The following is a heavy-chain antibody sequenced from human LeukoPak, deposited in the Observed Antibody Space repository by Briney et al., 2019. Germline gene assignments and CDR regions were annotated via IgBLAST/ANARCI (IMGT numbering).Heavy chain of an antibody. CDR1: GVSVSSGSYY. Sequence: PSETLSLTCTVSGVSVSSGSYYWSWIRQPPGKGLEWIGYIYYSGSTNYNPSLKSRVTISLDTSKNQFSLKLSSVTAADTAVYYCARDKGRSSGSYLNAYDIWGLGTMVTVS. CDR2: IYYSGST. V-gene: IGHV4-61*01. J-gene: IGHJ3*02. CDR3: ARDKGRSSGSYLNAYDI. D-gene: IGHD1-26*01.